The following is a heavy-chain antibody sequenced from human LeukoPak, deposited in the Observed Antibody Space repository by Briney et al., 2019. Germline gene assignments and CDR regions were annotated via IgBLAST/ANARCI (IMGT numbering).Heavy chain of an antibody. CDR1: GFTLSNSW. Sequence: GGSLRLSCAASGFTLSNSWMSWVRQAPGKGLEWVANIKEDGSEKYYVDSVKGRFTISRDNAKNSLYLQMNSLRAKDTAVYYCARGGRGDVWGQGTLVTVSS. J-gene: IGHJ4*02. CDR2: IKEDGSEK. D-gene: IGHD3-10*01. CDR3: ARGGRGDV. V-gene: IGHV3-7*01.